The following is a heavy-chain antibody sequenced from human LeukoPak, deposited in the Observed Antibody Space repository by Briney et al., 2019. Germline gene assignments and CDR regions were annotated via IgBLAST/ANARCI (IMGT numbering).Heavy chain of an antibody. CDR1: GYTFTRYY. Sequence: ASVKVSCKASGYTFTRYYMHSVRQAPGQGLEWMGIIHPSSGSTSYAQKFEGRVTLTRDTSTSTVYMELISLRSEDTAVYYCARDSSTSSLADPWGQGTLVTVSS. J-gene: IGHJ5*02. CDR3: ARDSSTSSLADP. CDR2: IHPSSGST. D-gene: IGHD2-2*01. V-gene: IGHV1-46*01.